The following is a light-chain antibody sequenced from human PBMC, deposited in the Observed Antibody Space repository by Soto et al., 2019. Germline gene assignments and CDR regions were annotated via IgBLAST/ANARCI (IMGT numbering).Light chain of an antibody. CDR2: DNN. V-gene: IGLV1-51*01. CDR1: SSNIGNNY. CDR3: GTCDTSLSAVV. Sequence: QSVLTQPPSVSAAPGQKVTISCSGSSSNIGNNYVSWYQHLPGTAPKLLIYDNNERPSGIPDRFSGSKSGTSATLGITGPQTGDEADYYCGTCDTSLSAVVFGGGTQLTVL. J-gene: IGLJ2*01.